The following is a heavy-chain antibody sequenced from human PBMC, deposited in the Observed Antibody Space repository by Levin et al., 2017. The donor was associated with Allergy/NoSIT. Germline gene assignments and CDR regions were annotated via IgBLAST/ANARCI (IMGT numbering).Heavy chain of an antibody. V-gene: IGHV2-5*02. CDR3: ARARYYDLEGNSFDP. J-gene: IGHJ5*02. CDR2: IYWDDDK. D-gene: IGHD3-3*01. CDR1: SLTTAGVA. Sequence: SLTTAGVAVGWIRQSPGKAPEWLALIYWDDDKRYSPSLTSRLTITKDTSKDQVVLTMTNMDPVDTATYYCARARYYDLEGNSFDPWGQGTLVTVSS.